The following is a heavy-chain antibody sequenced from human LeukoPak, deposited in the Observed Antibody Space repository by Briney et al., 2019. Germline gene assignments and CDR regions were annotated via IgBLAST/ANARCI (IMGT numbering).Heavy chain of an antibody. D-gene: IGHD5-12*01. Sequence: GGSLRLSCAASGFTFSSYEMNWVRQAPGKGLEWVSYISSSGSTIYYADSVKGRFTISRDNAKNSLYLQMNSLRAEDTAVYYCARWGSVATTNFDYWGQGTLVTVSS. CDR3: ARWGSVATTNFDY. CDR2: ISSSGSTI. V-gene: IGHV3-48*03. CDR1: GFTFSSYE. J-gene: IGHJ4*02.